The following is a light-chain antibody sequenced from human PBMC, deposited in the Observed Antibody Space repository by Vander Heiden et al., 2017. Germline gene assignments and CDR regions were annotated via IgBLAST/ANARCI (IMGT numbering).Light chain of an antibody. CDR2: DVS. CDR1: SSDVGGFNY. V-gene: IGLV2-11*01. CDR3: CSYAGSNVV. J-gene: IGLJ2*01. Sequence: QSALTTPRAVFGSPGQQVTIPCTGTSSDVGGFNYVSWYQQHPGKAPKLMLYDVSRRPSGVPDLFSGSKSGNAASLTIAGLEAEDEADYYCCSYAGSNVVFGGGTKLTVL.